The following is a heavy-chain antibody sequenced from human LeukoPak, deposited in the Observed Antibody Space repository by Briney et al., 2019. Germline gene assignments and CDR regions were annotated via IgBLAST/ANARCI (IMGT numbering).Heavy chain of an antibody. CDR3: ARAPWGHIAAAGTPSD. CDR1: GYTFTSYG. Sequence: ASVKVSCKASGYTFTSYGTSWVRQAPGQGLEWMGWISAYNGNTNYAQKLQGRVTMTTDTSTSAAYMELRSLRSDDTAVYYCARAPWGHIAAAGTPSDWGQGTLVTVSS. CDR2: ISAYNGNT. D-gene: IGHD6-13*01. J-gene: IGHJ4*02. V-gene: IGHV1-18*01.